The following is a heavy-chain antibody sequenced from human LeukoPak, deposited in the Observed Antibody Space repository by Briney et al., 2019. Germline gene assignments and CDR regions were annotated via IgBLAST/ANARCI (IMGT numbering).Heavy chain of an antibody. CDR3: ARHRAYSSSSPFDY. CDR1: GGSISSYY. CDR2: IYYTGST. V-gene: IGHV4-59*08. Sequence: PSETLSLTCTVPGGSISSYYWNWFRQPPGKGLEWIGYIYYTGSTNYNPSLKSRVTMFVDMSKNQFSLRLSSVTAADTAVYYCARHRAYSSSSPFDYWGQGTLVTVSS. D-gene: IGHD6-6*01. J-gene: IGHJ4*02.